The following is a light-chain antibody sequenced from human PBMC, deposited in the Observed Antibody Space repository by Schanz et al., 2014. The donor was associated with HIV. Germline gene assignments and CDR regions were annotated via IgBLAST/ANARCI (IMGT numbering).Light chain of an antibody. J-gene: IGKJ1*01. V-gene: IGKV3-20*01. Sequence: EIVLTQSPGTLSLSPGERATLSCRASESVSSRYLAWYQQKPGQAPRLLIYGAFNRATGVPARFSGSGSGSAFTLIISRLEPADIAVYYCQQYGGSPTFGQGTKVEIK. CDR3: QQYGGSPT. CDR1: ESVSSRY. CDR2: GAF.